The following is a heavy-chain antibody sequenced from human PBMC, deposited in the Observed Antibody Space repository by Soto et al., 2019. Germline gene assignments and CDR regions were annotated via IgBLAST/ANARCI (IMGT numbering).Heavy chain of an antibody. CDR3: ARARHTEYSSSRGDYYYYGMDV. V-gene: IGHV1-2*02. CDR2: INPNSGGT. CDR1: GYTFTGYY. J-gene: IGHJ6*02. Sequence: GASVKVSCKASGYTFTGYYMHWVRQAPGQGLEWMGWINPNSGGTNYAQKFQGRVTMTRDTSKNQFSLKLSSVTAADTAVYYCARARHTEYSSSRGDYYYYGMDVWGQGTTVTVSS. D-gene: IGHD6-6*01.